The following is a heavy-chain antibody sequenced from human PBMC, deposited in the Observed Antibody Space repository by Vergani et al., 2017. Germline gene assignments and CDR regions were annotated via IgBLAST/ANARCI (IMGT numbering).Heavy chain of an antibody. Sequence: VQLVESGGGLVKPGGSLRLSCAASGFTFSGSAMHWVRQASGKGLEWVGRIRSKANSYATAYAASVKGRFTISRDDSKNTAYLQMNSLKTEDTAVYYCTRLISDGSGSRDYWGQGTLVTVSS. CDR1: GFTFSGSA. D-gene: IGHD3-10*01. CDR3: TRLISDGSGSRDY. J-gene: IGHJ4*02. CDR2: IRSKANSYAT. V-gene: IGHV3-73*01.